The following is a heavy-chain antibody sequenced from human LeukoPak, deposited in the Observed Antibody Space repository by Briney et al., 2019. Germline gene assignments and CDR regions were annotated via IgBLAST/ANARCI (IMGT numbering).Heavy chain of an antibody. V-gene: IGHV4-39*01. Sequence: SETLSLTCTVSGGSINTDSYFWGWVRQPPGKGLEWIGSIYYSGSTYYNPSLKSRVSISVDTSKNQFSLKLSSVTAAGTAVYYCARGYCSGGSCYVDYWGQGTLVTVSS. D-gene: IGHD2-15*01. CDR1: GGSINTDSYF. J-gene: IGHJ4*02. CDR2: IYYSGST. CDR3: ARGYCSGGSCYVDY.